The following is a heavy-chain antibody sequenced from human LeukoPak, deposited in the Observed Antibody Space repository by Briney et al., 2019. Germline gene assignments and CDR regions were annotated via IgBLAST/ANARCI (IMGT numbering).Heavy chain of an antibody. D-gene: IGHD3-22*01. V-gene: IGHV3-7*01. J-gene: IGHJ4*02. CDR2: IKQDGSEK. CDR1: GFTFSSYW. CDR3: ARDLYRIVVVPHYFDY. Sequence: GGSLRLSCAASGFTFSSYWMSWVRQAPGKGLEWVANIKQDGSEKHYVDSVKGRFTISRDNAKNSLYLQMNSLRAEDTAVYYCARDLYRIVVVPHYFDYWGQGTLVTVSS.